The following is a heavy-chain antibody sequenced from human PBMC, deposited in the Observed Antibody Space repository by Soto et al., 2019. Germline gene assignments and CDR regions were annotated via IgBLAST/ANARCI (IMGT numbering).Heavy chain of an antibody. D-gene: IGHD2-2*01. V-gene: IGHV1-3*01. Sequence: SVKVSCKASVYTFTSYAMHWVRQAPGQRLEWMGWINAGNGNTKYSQKFQGRVTITRDTSASTAYMELSSLRSEDTAVYYCAGEYQLLYNWFDRWGQGNLVTVSS. J-gene: IGHJ5*02. CDR3: AGEYQLLYNWFDR. CDR1: VYTFTSYA. CDR2: INAGNGNT.